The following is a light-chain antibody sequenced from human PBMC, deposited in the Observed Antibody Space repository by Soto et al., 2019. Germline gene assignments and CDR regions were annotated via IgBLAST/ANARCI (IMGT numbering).Light chain of an antibody. CDR1: QSVSSY. V-gene: IGKV3-11*01. Sequence: EIVLTQSPATLSLSPGERATLSCRASQSVSSYLAWYQQKPGQAPRLLIYDASNRATGIPARFSGSGSGTDFTLTISSLEPEDFAVYYCQQRSTSIFGGGTKVEIK. CDR2: DAS. CDR3: QQRSTSI. J-gene: IGKJ4*01.